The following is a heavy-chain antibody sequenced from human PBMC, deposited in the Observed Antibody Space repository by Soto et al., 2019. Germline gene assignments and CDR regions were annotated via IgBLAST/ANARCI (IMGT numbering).Heavy chain of an antibody. V-gene: IGHV4-59*01. CDR1: GGSISSYY. J-gene: IGHJ6*02. D-gene: IGHD2-21*01. CDR2: IYYSGST. CDR3: ASGGGGDCYNDDEGLYGMDV. Sequence: QVQLQESGPGLVKPSETLSLTCTVSGGSISSYYWSWIRQPPGKGLEWIGYIYYSGSTNYNPSLKRRGTISVDTSKNQFSLKLSSVTAAVTAVYYCASGGGGDCYNDDEGLYGMDVWGQGTTVTVSS.